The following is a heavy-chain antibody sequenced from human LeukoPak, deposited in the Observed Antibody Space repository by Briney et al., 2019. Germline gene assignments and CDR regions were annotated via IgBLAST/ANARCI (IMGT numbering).Heavy chain of an antibody. CDR3: ARDRGAYCGGDCVSSYYYYGMDV. CDR1: GGSIRNSSFY. D-gene: IGHD2-21*02. J-gene: IGHJ6*02. V-gene: IGHV4-39*07. Sequence: SETLSLTCAVSGGSIRNSSFYWGGIRQPPGKGLEWIASIYNSRTTYYNPSLRSRITISVDTSKNQFSLKLSSVTAADTAVYYCARDRGAYCGGDCVSSYYYYGMDVWGQGTTVTVSS. CDR2: IYNSRTT.